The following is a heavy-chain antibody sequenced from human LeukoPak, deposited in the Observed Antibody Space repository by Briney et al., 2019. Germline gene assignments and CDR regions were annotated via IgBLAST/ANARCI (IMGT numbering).Heavy chain of an antibody. CDR3: ATSRYSSSWYPYYGMDV. Sequence: ASVNVSCKVSVYTLTELSMHWVRQAPGKGLEWMGGFDPEDGETIYAQKFQGRVTMTEDTSTDTAYMELSSLRSEDTAVYYCATSRYSSSWYPYYGMDVWGQGTTVTVSS. CDR1: VYTLTELS. CDR2: FDPEDGET. J-gene: IGHJ6*02. D-gene: IGHD6-13*01. V-gene: IGHV1-24*01.